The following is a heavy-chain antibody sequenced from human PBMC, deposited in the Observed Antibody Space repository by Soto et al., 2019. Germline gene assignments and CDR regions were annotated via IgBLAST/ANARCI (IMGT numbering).Heavy chain of an antibody. J-gene: IGHJ6*02. D-gene: IGHD1-26*01. V-gene: IGHV3-74*01. CDR1: GFTLNIYW. Sequence: PGGSLRLSCAASGFTLNIYWMHWVRQAPGKGLVWVSRINSDASSTNYADSVKGRFTISRDNAKNTLYLQMNSLRVEDTTVYYCARGVRSGSYHYYYDAMDVWGQGTTVTVSS. CDR2: INSDASST. CDR3: ARGVRSGSYHYYYDAMDV.